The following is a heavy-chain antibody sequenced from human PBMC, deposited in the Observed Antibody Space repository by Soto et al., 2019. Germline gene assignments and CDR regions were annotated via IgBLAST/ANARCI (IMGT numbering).Heavy chain of an antibody. CDR3: ARSGDDYGSYIDY. D-gene: IGHD4-17*01. CDR1: GYSISSGYY. J-gene: IGHJ4*02. Sequence: SETLSLTCGVSGYSISSGYYCAWVRQPPGKGLEWIGSINHSGNTYYNPSLKSRVTISVDTSKNQVSLKLSSVAAADTAVYYCARSGDDYGSYIDYWGQGTLVTVSS. CDR2: INHSGNT. V-gene: IGHV4-38-2*01.